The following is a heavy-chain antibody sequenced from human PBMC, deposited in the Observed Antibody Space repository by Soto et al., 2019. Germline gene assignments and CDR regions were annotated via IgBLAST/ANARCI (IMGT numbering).Heavy chain of an antibody. J-gene: IGHJ6*02. CDR3: AKDQGAGQTPEYFYGLDV. CDR1: GFTFSTSA. Sequence: QVQLMESGGGVVQPGRSLRLSCAASGFTFSTSAMHWVRQAPGKGLEWVAVISFDGSNEYQADSVKGRFTISRDNSKNTVLLQMNSLRGEETAVYYCAKDQGAGQTPEYFYGLDVWGQGTTVTVSS. V-gene: IGHV3-30-3*01. CDR2: ISFDGSNE.